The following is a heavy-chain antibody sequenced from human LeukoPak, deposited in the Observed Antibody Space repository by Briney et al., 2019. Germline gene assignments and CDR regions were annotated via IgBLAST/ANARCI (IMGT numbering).Heavy chain of an antibody. CDR2: IYSGGGT. CDR3: ARAWIQLWSTGRGYNWFDP. V-gene: IGHV3-66*02. Sequence: GGSLRLSCAASGFTFSSYWMHWVRQAPGKGLEWVSIIYSGGGTFYADSVKGRFTISRDNSKNTLYLQMNSLRAEDTAVYYCARAWIQLWSTGRGYNWFDPWGQGTLVTVSS. J-gene: IGHJ5*02. CDR1: GFTFSSYW. D-gene: IGHD5-18*01.